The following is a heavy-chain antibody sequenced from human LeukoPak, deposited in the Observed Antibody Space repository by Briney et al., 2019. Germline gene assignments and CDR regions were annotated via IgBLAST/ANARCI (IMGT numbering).Heavy chain of an antibody. Sequence: GGSLRLSCAASGFTFSNSWMSWVRQAPGKGLEWVSTIKPDGSAQYYVDSVKGRFTISRDNAKNSLFLQINSLRAEDTAVYYCANGGTYSSGPWGQGTLVTVSS. V-gene: IGHV3-7*01. CDR1: GFTFSNSW. CDR3: ANGGTYSSGP. D-gene: IGHD3-22*01. CDR2: IKPDGSAQ. J-gene: IGHJ5*02.